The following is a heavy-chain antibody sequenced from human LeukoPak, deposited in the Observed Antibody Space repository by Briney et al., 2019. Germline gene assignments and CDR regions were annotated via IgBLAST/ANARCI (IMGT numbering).Heavy chain of an antibody. Sequence: GGSLRLSCAASGFTFSSYAMSWVRQAPGKGLEWVSAISGSGGSTYYADSVKGRFTISRDNSKNTLYLQMNSLRAGDTAVYYCAKGNDFWSGYPSAYWGQGTLVTVSS. CDR2: ISGSGGST. D-gene: IGHD3-3*01. V-gene: IGHV3-23*01. J-gene: IGHJ4*02. CDR1: GFTFSSYA. CDR3: AKGNDFWSGYPSAY.